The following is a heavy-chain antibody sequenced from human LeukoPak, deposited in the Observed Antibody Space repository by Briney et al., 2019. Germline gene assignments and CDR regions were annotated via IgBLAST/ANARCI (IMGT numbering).Heavy chain of an antibody. CDR3: ARVYGPASYSDY. V-gene: IGHV3-53*01. J-gene: IGHJ4*02. CDR2: IYIGRST. CDR1: GFTVSSNY. Sequence: GGSLTLSCAASGFTVSSNYMSGVRQAPGKGLEGVSVIYIGRSTYYPGSVRGRLTLPLDSSKNTLYLQMNSQTAEDTAVYYCARVYGPASYSDYWGQGTLVTVSS. D-gene: IGHD3-10*01.